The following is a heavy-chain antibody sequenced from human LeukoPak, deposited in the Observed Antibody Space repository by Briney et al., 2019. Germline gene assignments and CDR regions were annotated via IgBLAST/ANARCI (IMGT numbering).Heavy chain of an antibody. CDR1: GFTFSSYA. D-gene: IGHD1-26*01. Sequence: GGSLRLSCAASGFTFSSYAMHWVRQAPGKGLEWVAVISYDGSNKYHADSVKGRFTISRDNARNSLYLQMNSLRAEDTAVYYCARDGGEWELDYWGQGTLVTVSS. CDR3: ARDGGEWELDY. CDR2: ISYDGSNK. V-gene: IGHV3-30*04. J-gene: IGHJ4*02.